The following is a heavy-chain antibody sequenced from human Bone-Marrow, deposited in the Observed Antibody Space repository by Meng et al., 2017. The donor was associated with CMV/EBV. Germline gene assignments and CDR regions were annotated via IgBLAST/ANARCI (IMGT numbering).Heavy chain of an antibody. Sequence: KASGYTFIGYYVHWVRQAPGQGLEWMGWINPNSGDTNYAQKFQGRVTMTRDTSISTAYMELSRPRSDDTAVYYCARDHPDCSSTNCYTWGLGTLVTVSS. V-gene: IGHV1-2*02. CDR3: ARDHPDCSSTNCYT. CDR2: INPNSGDT. CDR1: GYTFIGYY. D-gene: IGHD2-2*01. J-gene: IGHJ5*02.